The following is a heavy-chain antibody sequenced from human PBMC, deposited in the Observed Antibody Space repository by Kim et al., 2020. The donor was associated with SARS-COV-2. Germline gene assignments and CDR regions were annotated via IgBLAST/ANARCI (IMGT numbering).Heavy chain of an antibody. Sequence: GGSLRLSCAASEFTFSSYAMSWVRQAPGKGLEWVSIISGSGGSTFYADSVNGRFTISRDNSKNTLYLQMNSLRAEDTAVYYCAKYPPCGGDACYSNFDYWGRGTLVTVSS. CDR3: AKYPPCGGDACYSNFDY. CDR2: ISGSGGST. J-gene: IGHJ4*02. D-gene: IGHD2-15*01. CDR1: EFTFSSYA. V-gene: IGHV3-23*01.